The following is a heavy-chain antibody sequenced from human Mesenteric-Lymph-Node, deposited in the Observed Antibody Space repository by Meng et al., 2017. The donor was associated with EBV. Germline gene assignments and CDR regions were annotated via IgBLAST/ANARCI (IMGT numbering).Heavy chain of an antibody. V-gene: IGHV1-18*01. CDR1: GYTFSNYG. CDR2: ISAYSGDK. D-gene: IGHD3-10*01. CDR3: VRDDYYYGSGTYYTFFEY. Sequence: QLVQSAAEVKKPGASLKVSCKASGYTFSNYGFSWVRQAPGQGLEWMGWISAYSGDKKSTQKFQGKLTMTTDTSTSTAYMELKSLTSDDTAVYYCVRDDYYYGSGTYYTFFEYWGQGTLVTVSS. J-gene: IGHJ4*02.